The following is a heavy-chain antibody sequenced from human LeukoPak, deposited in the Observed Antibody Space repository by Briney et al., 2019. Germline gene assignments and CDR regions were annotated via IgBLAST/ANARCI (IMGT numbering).Heavy chain of an antibody. V-gene: IGHV3-30*04. J-gene: IGHJ4*02. CDR1: GFAFGSYA. CDR2: IAFDGTEK. Sequence: GRSLRLSCAASGFAFGSYAMHWVRQAPDKGLEWVAVIAFDGTEKYYGNSVRGRFTISRDNSKNTLRLQLNSLRAEDTAVYYCARDPIGGAPDYFDYWGQGTLVTVSS. D-gene: IGHD3-16*01. CDR3: ARDPIGGAPDYFDY.